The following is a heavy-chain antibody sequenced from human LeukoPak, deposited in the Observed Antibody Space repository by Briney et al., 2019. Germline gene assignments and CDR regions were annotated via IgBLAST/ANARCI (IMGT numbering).Heavy chain of an antibody. CDR2: INSAGSST. D-gene: IGHD6-6*01. V-gene: IGHV3-74*01. Sequence: GGSLRLSCVASGFILSSYWMHWVRQVPGKGLVWVSRINSAGSSTTYADSVKGRFTISRDNAKNSLYLQMNSLRAEDTAVYYCGRGGYSSSSFYGMDVWGQGTTVTVSS. CDR1: GFILSSYW. CDR3: GRGGYSSSSFYGMDV. J-gene: IGHJ6*02.